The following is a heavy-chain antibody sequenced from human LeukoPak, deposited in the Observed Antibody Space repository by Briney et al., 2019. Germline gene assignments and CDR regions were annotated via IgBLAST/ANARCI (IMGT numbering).Heavy chain of an antibody. CDR2: INHSGST. CDR1: GFTFSNYA. J-gene: IGHJ4*02. Sequence: GSLRLSCAASGFTFSNYAMSWVRQPPGKGLEWIGEINHSGSTNYNPSLKSRVTISVDTSKNQFSLKLSSVTAADTAVYYCARLHLVSSGWYPMADSWGQGTLVTVSS. V-gene: IGHV4-34*01. D-gene: IGHD6-19*01. CDR3: ARLHLVSSGWYPMADS.